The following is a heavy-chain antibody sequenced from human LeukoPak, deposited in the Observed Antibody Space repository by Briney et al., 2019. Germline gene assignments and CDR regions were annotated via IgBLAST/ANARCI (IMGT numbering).Heavy chain of an antibody. J-gene: IGHJ6*03. V-gene: IGHV4-34*01. Sequence: SETLSLTCAVYGGSFSGYYWSWIRQPPGKGLEWIGEINHSGSTNYNPSLKSRATISVDTSKSQFSLKLSSVTAADTAVYYCARGRSRLRFLEWLPTGYMDVWGKGTTVTVSS. CDR1: GGSFSGYY. CDR3: ARGRSRLRFLEWLPTGYMDV. D-gene: IGHD3-3*01. CDR2: INHSGST.